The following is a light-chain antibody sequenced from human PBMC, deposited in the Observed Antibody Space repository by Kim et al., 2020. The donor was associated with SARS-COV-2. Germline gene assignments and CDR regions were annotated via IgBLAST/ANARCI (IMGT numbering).Light chain of an antibody. Sequence: ASVGYRVTITCRASQSISSWLAWYQQKPGKAPKLLIYDASSLESGVPSRFSGSGSGTEFTLTISSLQPDDFATYYCQQYNSYGYTFGQGTKLEIK. CDR1: QSISSW. CDR2: DAS. CDR3: QQYNSYGYT. V-gene: IGKV1-5*01. J-gene: IGKJ2*01.